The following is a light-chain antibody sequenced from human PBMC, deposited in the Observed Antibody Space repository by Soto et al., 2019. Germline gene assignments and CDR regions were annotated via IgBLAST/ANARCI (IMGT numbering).Light chain of an antibody. CDR2: GAS. J-gene: IGKJ3*01. Sequence: EIVLTQSPGTLSLSPGERATLTCRASQSVTSNFLAWYQQKPGQAPRLLMYGASRRATGIPDRFSGSGSGTDFTLTISRLEPEDFALYYCHQYGSSPLTFGPGTKVDIK. CDR3: HQYGSSPLT. V-gene: IGKV3-20*01. CDR1: QSVTSNF.